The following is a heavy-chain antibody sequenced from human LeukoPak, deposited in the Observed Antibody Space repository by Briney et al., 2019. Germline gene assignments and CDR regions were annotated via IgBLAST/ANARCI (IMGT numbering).Heavy chain of an antibody. CDR1: GGSMSSGNYY. Sequence: SETLSLTCTVSGGSMSSGNYYWSWIRQPAGKGLEWIGRIYTSERTNYNPSLKSRVTISIDTSKNYFSLKLSSVTASDTAVYYCARSNNYGCPWCDPWGQGTLVTVSS. V-gene: IGHV4-61*02. J-gene: IGHJ5*02. CDR2: IYTSERT. CDR3: ARSNNYGCPWCDP. D-gene: IGHD5-18*01.